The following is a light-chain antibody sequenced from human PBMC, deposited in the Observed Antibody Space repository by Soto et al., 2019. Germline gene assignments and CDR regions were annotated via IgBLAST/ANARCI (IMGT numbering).Light chain of an antibody. J-gene: IGKJ1*01. CDR3: MQALQAPLT. Sequence: DIVMTQSPLSLPVTPGEPASISCRSSQSLLHSNGFNYLDWYLQKPGQSPQLLIYLGSTRASGVPDRFSGSGSGTDFTLKISRVEAEDVGFYYCMQALQAPLTFGQGTKVDIK. V-gene: IGKV2-28*01. CDR2: LGS. CDR1: QSLLHSNGFNY.